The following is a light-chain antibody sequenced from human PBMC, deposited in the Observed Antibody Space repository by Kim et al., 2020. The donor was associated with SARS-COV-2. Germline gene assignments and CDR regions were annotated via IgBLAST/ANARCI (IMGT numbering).Light chain of an antibody. V-gene: IGKV3-20*01. Sequence: SPGERATLPCRPRQTVSSSYLAWFQQKPGQAPRILLYGASSRASDIPDRFSGSGSGTDFTLTISRLGPEDFAVYYCQQYGSPALTFGQGTKVDIK. J-gene: IGKJ1*01. CDR2: GAS. CDR1: QTVSSSY. CDR3: QQYGSPALT.